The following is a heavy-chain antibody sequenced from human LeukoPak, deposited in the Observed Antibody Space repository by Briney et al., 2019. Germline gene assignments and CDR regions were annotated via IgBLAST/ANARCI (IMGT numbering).Heavy chain of an antibody. D-gene: IGHD3-22*01. CDR2: INPNSGGT. CDR1: GYTFTGYY. J-gene: IGHJ4*02. V-gene: IGHV1-2*02. CDR3: ARVVGSGGSGYTFDY. Sequence: GASVKVSCKASGYTFTGYYMHWVRQAPGQGLEWMGWINPNSGGTNYAQKFQGRVTMTRDTSISTAYMELRSLRSDDTAVYYCARVVGSGGSGYTFDYWGQGTLVTVSS.